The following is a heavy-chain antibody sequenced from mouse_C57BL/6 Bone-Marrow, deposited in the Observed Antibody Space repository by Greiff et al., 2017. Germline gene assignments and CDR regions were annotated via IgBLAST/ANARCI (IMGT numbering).Heavy chain of an antibody. D-gene: IGHD1-1*01. CDR3: ARSPYYYGSSDEDWYFDV. J-gene: IGHJ1*03. Sequence: EVKLMESGPELVTPGASVKLSCKASGYTFTDSNMHWVKQSHGKSLEWIGYINPNNGGTSYNQKFKGKATLTVNKSSSTAYMELRSRTSEASAVYYCARSPYYYGSSDEDWYFDVWGTGTTVTVSS. CDR2: INPNNGGT. V-gene: IGHV1-22*01. CDR1: GYTFTDSN.